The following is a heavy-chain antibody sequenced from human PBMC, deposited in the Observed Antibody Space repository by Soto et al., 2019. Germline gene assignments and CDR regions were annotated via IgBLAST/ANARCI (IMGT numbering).Heavy chain of an antibody. CDR1: GGSISSGDYY. CDR2: IYYSGST. Sequence: SETLPLTCTVSGGSISSGDYYWSWIRQPPGKGLEWIGYIYYSGSTYYNPSLKSRVTISVDTSKNQFSLKLSSVTAADTAVYYCAREAYYDILTGYYPSTYYYGMDVWGQGATVTVSS. D-gene: IGHD3-9*01. V-gene: IGHV4-30-4*01. CDR3: AREAYYDILTGYYPSTYYYGMDV. J-gene: IGHJ6*02.